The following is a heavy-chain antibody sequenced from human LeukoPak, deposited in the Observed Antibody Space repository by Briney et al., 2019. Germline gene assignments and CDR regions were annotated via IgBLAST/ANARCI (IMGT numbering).Heavy chain of an antibody. D-gene: IGHD2-8*02. Sequence: GASVKVSCKASGYTFTAYYIHWVRQAPGQGLEWMGWIDTNTGATKYAQKFQGRVTITRDTSTGTAYMELSSLISGDTALYYCASEAFCAGGSCNAQRVASWGPGTLVTVSS. CDR2: IDTNTGAT. J-gene: IGHJ4*02. CDR3: ASEAFCAGGSCNAQRVAS. V-gene: IGHV1-2*02. CDR1: GYTFTAYY.